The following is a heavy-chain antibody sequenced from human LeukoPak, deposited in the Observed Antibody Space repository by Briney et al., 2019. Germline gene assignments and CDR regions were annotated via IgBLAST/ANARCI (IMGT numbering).Heavy chain of an antibody. CDR3: ARVYFDWFGLAQYYYYYMDV. CDR1: GFTFSSYG. CDR2: IRYDGSNK. D-gene: IGHD3-9*01. V-gene: IGHV3-30*02. Sequence: GGSLRLSCAASGFTFSSYGMHWVRQAPGKGLEWVAFIRYDGSNKYYADSVKGRFTISRDNSKNTLYLQMNSLRAEDTAVYYCARVYFDWFGLAQYYYYYMDVWGKGTTVTISS. J-gene: IGHJ6*03.